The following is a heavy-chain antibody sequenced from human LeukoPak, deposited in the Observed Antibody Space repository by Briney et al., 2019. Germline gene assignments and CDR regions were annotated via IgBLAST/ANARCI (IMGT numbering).Heavy chain of an antibody. D-gene: IGHD5-12*01. CDR1: GFTFSNNA. CDR2: IEGSGDAT. V-gene: IGHV3-23*01. CDR3: AKDLDSGYDYYFDY. Sequence: PGGSLRLSCAASGFTFSNNAMSWVRQAPGKGLEWVSGIEGSGDATHYADSVKGRFTISRDNSKNTLYLQMNSLRAEDTAVYYCAKDLDSGYDYYFDYWGQGTLVTVSS. J-gene: IGHJ4*02.